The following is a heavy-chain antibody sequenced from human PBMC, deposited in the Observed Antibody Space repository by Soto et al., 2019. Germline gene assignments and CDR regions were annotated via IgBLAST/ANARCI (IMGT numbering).Heavy chain of an antibody. Sequence: GGSLRLSCAASGFTFSIYNMNWVRQAPGKGLEWVSSISSTTNYIYYGDSMKGRFTISRDNAKNSLYLEMNSLRAEDTAVYYCARESEDLTSNFDYWGQGTLVTVSS. CDR3: ARESEDLTSNFDY. CDR2: ISSTTNYI. J-gene: IGHJ4*02. CDR1: GFTFSIYN. V-gene: IGHV3-21*06.